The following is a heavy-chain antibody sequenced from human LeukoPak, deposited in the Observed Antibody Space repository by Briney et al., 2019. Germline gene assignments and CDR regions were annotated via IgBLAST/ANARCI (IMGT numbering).Heavy chain of an antibody. CDR1: GYTFTSYD. D-gene: IGHD3-10*01. CDR2: MNPNSGNT. J-gene: IGHJ5*02. CDR3: ARALWFGSYVWFDP. Sequence: GASVKVSCKASGYTFTSYDINWVRQATGQGLEWMGWMNPNSGNTGYAQKFQGRVTMTRSTSISTAYMELSSLRSEDTAVYYCARALWFGSYVWFDPCGQGTLVTVSS. V-gene: IGHV1-8*01.